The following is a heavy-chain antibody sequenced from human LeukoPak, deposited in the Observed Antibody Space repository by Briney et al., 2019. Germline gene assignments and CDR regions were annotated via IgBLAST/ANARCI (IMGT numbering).Heavy chain of an antibody. D-gene: IGHD2-15*01. J-gene: IGHJ3*02. CDR2: ISAYNGNT. CDR3: ARGGAVVVVVAATNAFDI. Sequence: ASVKVSCKASGYTFTSYGLSWVRQAPGQGLEWMGWISAYNGNTNYAPKLQGRVNMTTETSTSTADMELRSLRSDDTAVYYCARGGAVVVVVAATNAFDIWGQGTMVTVSS. CDR1: GYTFTSYG. V-gene: IGHV1-18*01.